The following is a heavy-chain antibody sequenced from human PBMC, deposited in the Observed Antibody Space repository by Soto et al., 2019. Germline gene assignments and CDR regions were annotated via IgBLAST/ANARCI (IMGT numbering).Heavy chain of an antibody. V-gene: IGHV4-34*01. CDR1: GGSFSGYY. Sequence: SETLSLTCAVYGGSFSGYYWSWIRQPPGKGLEWIGEINHSGSTNYNPSLKSRVTISVDTSKNQFSLKLSSVTAADTAVYYCAREGGSDLDDYGDSRYFDYWGQGTLVTVSS. CDR3: AREGGSDLDDYGDSRYFDY. J-gene: IGHJ4*02. D-gene: IGHD4-17*01. CDR2: INHSGST.